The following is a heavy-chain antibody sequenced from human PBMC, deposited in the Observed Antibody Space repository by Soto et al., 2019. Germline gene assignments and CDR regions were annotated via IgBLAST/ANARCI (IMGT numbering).Heavy chain of an antibody. J-gene: IGHJ6*02. D-gene: IGHD1-26*01. CDR3: AKDIGSGSYYYYGMDV. CDR2: IYDSGST. Sequence: PSETLSLTCTVSGDSVNSGAYYWSWVRQLPGKGLEWIGYIYDSGSTYYNPSLKSRVTISVDTSKNQLSLKLTSVTAEDTALYYCAKDIGSGSYYYYGMDVWGQGTTVTVSS. V-gene: IGHV4-61*08. CDR1: GDSVNSGAYY.